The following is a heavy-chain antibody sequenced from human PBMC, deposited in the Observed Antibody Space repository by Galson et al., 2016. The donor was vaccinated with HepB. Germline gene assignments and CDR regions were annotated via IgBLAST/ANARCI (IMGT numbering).Heavy chain of an antibody. V-gene: IGHV3-23*01. J-gene: IGHJ4*02. CDR3: AKEQYTSRWYAEYYFDY. D-gene: IGHD6-13*01. Sequence: SLRLSCAASGFTFSSYAMSWVRQAPGKGLEWVSAISVSGGSTYYADSVKGRFTISRDKSKNTLYLQMNSLRAEDTAVYYCAKEQYTSRWYAEYYFDYWGQGTLVTVSS. CDR1: GFTFSSYA. CDR2: ISVSGGST.